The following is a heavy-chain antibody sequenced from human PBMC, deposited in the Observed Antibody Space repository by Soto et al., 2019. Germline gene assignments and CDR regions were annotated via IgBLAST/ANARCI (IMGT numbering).Heavy chain of an antibody. CDR1: GFTFSDAW. CDR2: IKRKIDGETT. J-gene: IGHJ6*01. V-gene: IGHV3-15*01. CDR3: VTDRGGGMDV. D-gene: IGHD3-10*01. Sequence: EVQLVESGGGMVMPGGSLRLSCAASGFTFSDAWMTWIRQAPGKGLQCVGRIKRKIDGETTDYAAPVKGRFTISRDDSKNTLYLQMNSLKVEDTAMYYCVTDRGGGMDVWGQGPRSPSPQ.